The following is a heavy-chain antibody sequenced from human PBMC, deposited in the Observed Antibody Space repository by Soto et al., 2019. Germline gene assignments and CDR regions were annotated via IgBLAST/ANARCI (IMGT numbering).Heavy chain of an antibody. Sequence: SETLSLTCTVSGGSISSYYWSWIRQPPGKGLEWIGYIYYSGSTNYNPSLKSRVTISVDTSKNQFSLKLSSVTAADTAVYYCARCSREWEIVDYWGQGTLVTVSS. V-gene: IGHV4-59*01. D-gene: IGHD1-26*01. CDR1: GGSISSYY. CDR3: ARCSREWEIVDY. CDR2: IYYSGST. J-gene: IGHJ4*02.